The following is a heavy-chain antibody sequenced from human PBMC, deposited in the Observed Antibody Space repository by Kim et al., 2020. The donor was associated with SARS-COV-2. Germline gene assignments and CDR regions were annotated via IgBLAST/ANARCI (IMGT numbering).Heavy chain of an antibody. CDR3: ARQLRDHRSNWFDP. CDR2: IYYSGST. Sequence: SETLSLTCTVSGGSISSYYWSWIRQPPGKGLEWIGYIYYSGSTNYNPSLKSRVTISVDTSKNQFSLKLSSLTAADTAVYYCARQLRDHRSNWFDPWGQGTLVTVSS. CDR1: GGSISSYY. V-gene: IGHV4-59*01. J-gene: IGHJ5*02.